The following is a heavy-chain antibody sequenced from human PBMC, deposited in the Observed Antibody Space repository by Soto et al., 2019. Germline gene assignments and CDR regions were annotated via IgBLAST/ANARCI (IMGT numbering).Heavy chain of an antibody. CDR3: AKLRGGWATGQRAFDF. J-gene: IGHJ3*01. CDR2: ISTTGGTT. V-gene: IGHV3-23*01. D-gene: IGHD5-12*01. Sequence: EVQLLESGGGLVQPGGSLRLSFAASGFTFSSYAINWVRQAPGKGLEGVSVISTTGGTTYYADSVKGRFTISRDNSKSTLYLQMNTLRAEDTAVYYCAKLRGGWATGQRAFDFWGQGTMVTVSS. CDR1: GFTFSSYA.